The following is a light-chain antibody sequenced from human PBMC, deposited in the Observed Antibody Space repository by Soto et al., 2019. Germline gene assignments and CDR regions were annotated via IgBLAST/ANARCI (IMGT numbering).Light chain of an antibody. CDR1: QPVSSN. Sequence: DIQMTQSQSSLSASVGDRVTITCRASQPVSSNLNWYQQKPGKAPKLLIYAASSVQSGVPSRFRGSGSGTEFTLTISSLQPEDFATYYCQQSYRFPRTFGGGTKGESK. CDR2: AAS. J-gene: IGKJ4*01. CDR3: QQSYRFPRT. V-gene: IGKV1-39*01.